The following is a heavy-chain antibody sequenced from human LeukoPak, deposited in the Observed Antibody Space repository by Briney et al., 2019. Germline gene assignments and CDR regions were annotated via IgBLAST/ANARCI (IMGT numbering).Heavy chain of an antibody. V-gene: IGHV3-74*01. CDR1: GFTFSSYW. D-gene: IGHD3-9*01. CDR2: INSDGGRI. CDR3: SRDSVGLLTSLDY. Sequence: GGSLRLSCAASGFTFSSYWMHWVRQAPGKGLVWVSRINSDGGRISYADSVKGRFTISRDNAKNTLYLQMNSLRAEDTAVYYCSRDSVGLLTSLDYWGQGTLVTVSS. J-gene: IGHJ4*02.